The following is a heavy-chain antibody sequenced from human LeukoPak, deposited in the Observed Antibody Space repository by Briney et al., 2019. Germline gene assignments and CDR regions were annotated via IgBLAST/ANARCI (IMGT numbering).Heavy chain of an antibody. Sequence: ASVKVSCKESGYSFTRFYVHWVRQAPGEGLEWLGMITADGTNTNYAQKFKARFTMTTDASTSTVCMELSSLRSEDTAIYYCAREFPSSLFFDQWGQGTLVTVSS. J-gene: IGHJ4*02. D-gene: IGHD6-6*01. CDR3: AREFPSSLFFDQ. CDR2: ITADGTNT. CDR1: GYSFTRFY. V-gene: IGHV1-46*01.